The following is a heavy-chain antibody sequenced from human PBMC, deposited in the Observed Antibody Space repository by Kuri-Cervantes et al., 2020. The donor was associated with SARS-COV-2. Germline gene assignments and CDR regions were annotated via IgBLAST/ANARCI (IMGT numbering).Heavy chain of an antibody. D-gene: IGHD1-26*01. V-gene: IGHV3-23*01. J-gene: IGHJ3*02. CDR3: AKGPVGATGAFDI. CDR2: ISGSGGST. Sequence: GGSLRLSCAASGFTFSSYAMSWVRQAPGKGLEWVSAISGSGGSTYYADSVKGRFTISRDNSKNTLYLQMNSLRAKDTAVYYCAKGPVGATGAFDIWGQGTMVTVSS. CDR1: GFTFSSYA.